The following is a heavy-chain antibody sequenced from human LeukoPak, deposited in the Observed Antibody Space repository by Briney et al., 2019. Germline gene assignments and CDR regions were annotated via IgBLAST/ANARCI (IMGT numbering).Heavy chain of an antibody. V-gene: IGHV4-30-2*01. Sequence: PSETLSLTCTVSGGSISSGGYYWSWIRQPPGKGLEWIGYIYHSGSTYYNPSLKSRVTISVDRSKNQFSLKLSSVTAADTAVYYCARGGSSESPDYWGQGTLVTVSS. D-gene: IGHD2-2*01. J-gene: IGHJ4*02. CDR1: GGSISSGGYY. CDR2: IYHSGST. CDR3: ARGGSSESPDY.